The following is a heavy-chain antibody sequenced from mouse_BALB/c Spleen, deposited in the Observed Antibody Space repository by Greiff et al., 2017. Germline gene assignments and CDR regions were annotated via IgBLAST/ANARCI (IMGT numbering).Heavy chain of an antibody. D-gene: IGHD2-2*01. CDR1: GFTFSSYA. J-gene: IGHJ2*01. CDR2: ISSGGST. CDR3: ARGRTRVTPYYFDY. Sequence: EVKLMESGGGLVKPGGSLKLSCAASGFTFSSYAMSWVRQTPEKRLEWVASISSGGSTYYPDSVKGRFTISRDNARNILYLQMCSLRSGDTAMYYCARGRTRVTPYYFDYWGQGTTLTVSS. V-gene: IGHV5-6-5*01.